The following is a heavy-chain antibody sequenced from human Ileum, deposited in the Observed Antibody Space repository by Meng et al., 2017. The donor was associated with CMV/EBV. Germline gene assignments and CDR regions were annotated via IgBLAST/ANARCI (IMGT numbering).Heavy chain of an antibody. V-gene: IGHV4-38-2*02. CDR2: VYHGGNP. Sequence: SETLSLTCTVSGYSVSSGSYWGWIRQPPQKGLEWIGGVYHGGNPRYNPSLESRVTMSVDTSNNRFSLRLNSVTAADTAVYYCAGGQQLAAVRYWGQGTLVTVSS. CDR3: AGGQQLAAVRY. J-gene: IGHJ4*02. CDR1: GYSVSSGSY. D-gene: IGHD6-13*01.